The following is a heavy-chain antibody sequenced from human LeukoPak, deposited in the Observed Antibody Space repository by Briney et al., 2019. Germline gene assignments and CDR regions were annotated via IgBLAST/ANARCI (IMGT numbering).Heavy chain of an antibody. D-gene: IGHD6-19*01. CDR3: ARDFGSGWLSHWFDP. CDR2: ISAYNGNT. J-gene: IGHJ5*02. Sequence: ASVRVSCKASGYTFTSYGISWVRQAPGQGLEWMGWISAYNGNTNYAQKLQGRVTMTTDTSTSTAYMELRSLRSDDPAVYYCARDFGSGWLSHWFDPWGQGTLVTVSS. CDR1: GYTFTSYG. V-gene: IGHV1-18*01.